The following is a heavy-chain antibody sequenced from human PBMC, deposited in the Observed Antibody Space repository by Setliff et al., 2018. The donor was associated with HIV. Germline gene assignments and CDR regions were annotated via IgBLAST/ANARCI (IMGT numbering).Heavy chain of an antibody. V-gene: IGHV5-51*01. CDR1: GYIFTNFW. D-gene: IGHD6-19*01. CDR2: FYPGDFDR. CDR3: ARHFSVAGDAFDI. J-gene: IGHJ3*02. Sequence: GESLKISCKGYGYIFTNFWIGGVRQRPGKGLEWMGIFYPGDFDRRYSPSFEGQVTMSAEKSISTAYLQWSSLKASDTAIYYCARHFSVAGDAFDIWGQGTMVTVSS.